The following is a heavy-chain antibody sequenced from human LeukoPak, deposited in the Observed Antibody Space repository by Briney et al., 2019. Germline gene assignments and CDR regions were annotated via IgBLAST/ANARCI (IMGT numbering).Heavy chain of an antibody. CDR3: AKDRVWNSLDS. CDR1: EFAFSNYW. V-gene: IGHV3-7*01. J-gene: IGHJ4*02. Sequence: GGSLRLSCAVSEFAFSNYWWSWVRLAPGKGLEWVASLDPSGSTKKYLDSVKGRFTISRDNAKNTLYLQMNSLKNEDTAVYFCAKDRVWNSLDSWGQGTLVTVSS. D-gene: IGHD1-1*01. CDR2: LDPSGSTK.